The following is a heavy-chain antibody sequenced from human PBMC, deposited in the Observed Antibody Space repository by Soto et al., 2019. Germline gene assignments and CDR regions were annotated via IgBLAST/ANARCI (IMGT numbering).Heavy chain of an antibody. CDR3: ASTFPGDIAAAGTLDY. D-gene: IGHD6-13*01. V-gene: IGHV3-30-3*01. CDR1: GFTFSSYA. CDR2: ISYDGSNK. Sequence: GGSLRLSCAASGFTFSSYAMHWVRQAPGKGLEWVAVISYDGSNKYHADSVKGRFTISRDNSKNTLYLQMNSLRAEDTAVYYCASTFPGDIAAAGTLDYWGQGTLVTVSS. J-gene: IGHJ4*02.